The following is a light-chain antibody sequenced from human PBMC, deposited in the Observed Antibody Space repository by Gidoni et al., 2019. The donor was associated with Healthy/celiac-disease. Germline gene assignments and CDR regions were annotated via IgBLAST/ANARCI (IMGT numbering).Light chain of an antibody. CDR2: GAS. J-gene: IGKJ2*01. CDR1: QSVCSN. CDR3: QQYKNWPSRT. V-gene: IGKV3-15*01. Sequence: EIVLPQSPATLSVSPGERATLSCRPSQSVCSNLAWYQQKPGQAPRLLIYGASTRATGIPARLSGSGSGTEFTLTISSLQSEEVGVYDGQQYKNWPSRTFGQGTKLEIK.